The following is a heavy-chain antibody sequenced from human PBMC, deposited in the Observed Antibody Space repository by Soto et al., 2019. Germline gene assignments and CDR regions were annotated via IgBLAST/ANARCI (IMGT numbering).Heavy chain of an antibody. CDR2: ISDYNGNT. CDR3: ARDGYSSGLVPGY. CDR1: GYTFTSYG. V-gene: IGHV1-18*01. Sequence: QVQLVQSGAEVKKPGASVKVSCKASGYTFTSYGISWVRQAPGQGIEWMGWISDYNGNTNYAQKLQCRVTMTTDTSTSTVYMELSSLRSENTAVYYCARDGYSSGLVPGYWGQGTLVTVSS. D-gene: IGHD6-19*01. J-gene: IGHJ4*02.